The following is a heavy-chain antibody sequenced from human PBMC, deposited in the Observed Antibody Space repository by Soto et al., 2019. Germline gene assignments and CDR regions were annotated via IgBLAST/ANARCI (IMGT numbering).Heavy chain of an antibody. CDR3: ARDPAYGDYAPRY. CDR1: GGSINSGDYY. Sequence: QVQLQESGPGLVKPSQTLSLTCTVSGGSINSGDYYWSWIRQPPGKGLEWIGYIYHSGSTHYNPSLKSRVTISVDTSKNQFSLRLSSVTAADTAVYYCARDPAYGDYAPRYWGQGTLVTVAS. D-gene: IGHD4-17*01. CDR2: IYHSGST. J-gene: IGHJ4*02. V-gene: IGHV4-30-4*01.